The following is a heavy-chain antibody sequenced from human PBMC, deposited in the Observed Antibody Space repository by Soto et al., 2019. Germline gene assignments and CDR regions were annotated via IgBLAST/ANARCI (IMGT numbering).Heavy chain of an antibody. D-gene: IGHD6-13*01. Sequence: QVQLVQSWAEVKKPGSSVKVSCKASGGTFSSYAISWVRQAPGQGLEWMGGLIPIFGTANYAQKFKGRVTITGDESTSTAYMELSSMTAEDTAVYYCARRFAAGGANYGMDVWGQATTVTVSS. CDR1: GGTFSSYA. V-gene: IGHV1-69*01. J-gene: IGHJ6*02. CDR3: ARRFAAGGANYGMDV. CDR2: LIPIFGTA.